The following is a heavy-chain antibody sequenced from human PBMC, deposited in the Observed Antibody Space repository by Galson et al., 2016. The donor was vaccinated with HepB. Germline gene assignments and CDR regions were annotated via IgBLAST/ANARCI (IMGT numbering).Heavy chain of an antibody. CDR3: TRDTHYYDSSGYEI. V-gene: IGHV4-59*01. J-gene: IGHJ4*02. D-gene: IGHD3-22*01. CDR2: SGIT. Sequence: SGITNYNPSLKSRVTISVDMSKNQFSLKLSSVTAADTAVYYCTRDTHYYDSSGYEIWGQGTPVTVSS.